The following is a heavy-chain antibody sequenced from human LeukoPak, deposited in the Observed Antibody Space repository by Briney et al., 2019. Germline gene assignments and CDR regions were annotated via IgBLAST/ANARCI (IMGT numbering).Heavy chain of an antibody. V-gene: IGHV4-38-2*02. Sequence: SETLSLTCTVSGGSISSYYWGWIRQPPGKGLEWIGSIYHSGSTYYNPSLKSRVTISVDTSKNQFSLKLSSVTAADTAVYYCARVRSDSSGYHDAFDIWGRGTMVTVSS. D-gene: IGHD3-22*01. J-gene: IGHJ3*02. CDR2: IYHSGST. CDR3: ARVRSDSSGYHDAFDI. CDR1: GGSISSYY.